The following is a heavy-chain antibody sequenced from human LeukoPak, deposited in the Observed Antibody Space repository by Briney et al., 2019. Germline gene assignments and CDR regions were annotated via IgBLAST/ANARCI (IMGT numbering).Heavy chain of an antibody. CDR3: ARGLFYYDSGSYHRFDY. J-gene: IGHJ4*02. Sequence: ASVKVSCKASGYTFTGYYLHWVRQAPGQGLEWMGWINPNDDGTKSAQKFQGRVTMTKDTFINTAYMELSSLRSDDTAMYYCARGLFYYDSGSYHRFDYWGLGTLVTVSS. CDR1: GYTFTGYY. CDR2: INPNDDGT. V-gene: IGHV1-2*02. D-gene: IGHD3-22*01.